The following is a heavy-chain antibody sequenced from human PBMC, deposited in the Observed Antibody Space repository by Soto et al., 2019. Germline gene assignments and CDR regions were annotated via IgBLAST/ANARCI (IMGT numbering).Heavy chain of an antibody. Sequence: QVQLVQSGAELKKPGASVKVSCKASGYTFSNYDMNWVRQATGQGPEWIGWVNPNNGDTGYAQKCQGRVTLTTDISTTTAYMELTSLRSEDTVIYYCAKVSRKGSAIDFDYWGQGTLITVSS. D-gene: IGHD3-10*01. V-gene: IGHV1-8*01. J-gene: IGHJ4*02. CDR3: AKVSRKGSAIDFDY. CDR1: GYTFSNYD. CDR2: VNPNNGDT.